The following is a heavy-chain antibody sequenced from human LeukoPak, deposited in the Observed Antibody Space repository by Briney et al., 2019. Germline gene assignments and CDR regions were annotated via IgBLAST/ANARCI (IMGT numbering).Heavy chain of an antibody. CDR3: GSFGVMWEIDY. V-gene: IGHV3-74*01. J-gene: IGHJ4*02. CDR1: GFPFSGYW. D-gene: IGHD1-26*01. CDR2: INIDGSGA. Sequence: GGSQRLSCVASGFPFSGYWMHWVRQAPGKGLVWVSRINIDGSGANYADSVKGRFTISRDNAKNTLYLQMHSLRAEDTAVYYCGSFGVMWEIDYWGQGTPVTVSS.